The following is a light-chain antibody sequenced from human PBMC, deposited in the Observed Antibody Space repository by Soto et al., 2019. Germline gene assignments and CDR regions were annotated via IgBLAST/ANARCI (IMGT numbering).Light chain of an antibody. CDR2: DAS. Sequence: DIQMTQSPSPLSASVGDRVTITCRASQSISSWLAWYQQKPGKAPKLLIYDASTLERGVPSRFSGTGSGTEFTLTISSLQPDDVATYYCQQYYRSSITFGQGTRLEIK. CDR3: QQYYRSSIT. CDR1: QSISSW. V-gene: IGKV1-5*01. J-gene: IGKJ5*01.